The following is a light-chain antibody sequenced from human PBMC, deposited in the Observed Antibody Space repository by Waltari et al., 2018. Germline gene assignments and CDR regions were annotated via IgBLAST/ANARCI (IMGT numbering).Light chain of an antibody. CDR3: QQYDHWPWT. Sequence: DIVMTQSPATLSLSPGESATLSCRASQRVRRTFAWFQQKPGQPPRLLIYGTSTRATGIPARFSGRWSGTECSLTISSLQPEDFATYYCQQYDHWPWTFGQGTRV. V-gene: IGKV3D-15*01. CDR1: QRVRRT. CDR2: GTS. J-gene: IGKJ1*01.